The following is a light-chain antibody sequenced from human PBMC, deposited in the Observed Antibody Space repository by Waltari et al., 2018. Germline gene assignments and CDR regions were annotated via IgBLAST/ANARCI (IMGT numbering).Light chain of an antibody. Sequence: DTEMTQSPLSLPVTPGEPASISCMSSQSLLHRNGYNYLDWYLQKPGQSPPLLIYLGSNRASGVPDRFSGSGSGTDFTLKISRVEAEDVGVYYCMQALQTPWTFGQGTKVEIK. J-gene: IGKJ1*01. CDR2: LGS. V-gene: IGKV2-28*01. CDR3: MQALQTPWT. CDR1: QSLLHRNGYNY.